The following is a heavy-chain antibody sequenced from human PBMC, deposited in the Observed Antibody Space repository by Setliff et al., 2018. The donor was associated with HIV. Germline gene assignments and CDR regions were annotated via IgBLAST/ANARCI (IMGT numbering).Heavy chain of an antibody. V-gene: IGHV1-46*01. D-gene: IGHD6-19*01. CDR2: INRSGGTT. CDR1: GYTFASYS. CDR3: ARDRTHRSGWYGYFEY. J-gene: IGHJ4*02. Sequence: ASVKVSCKASGYTFASYSMHWVRQAPGQGLEWMGIINRSGGTTNYAQKFQGRVTMTRDTSTSTVYMEVSSLRSDDTAVYYCARDRTHRSGWYGYFEYWGQGALVTVSS.